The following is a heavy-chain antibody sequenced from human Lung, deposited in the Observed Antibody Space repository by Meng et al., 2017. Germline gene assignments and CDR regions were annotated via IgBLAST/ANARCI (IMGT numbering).Heavy chain of an antibody. CDR3: ARGPTTMAHDFDY. D-gene: IGHD4-11*01. V-gene: IGHV4-34*01. CDR2: INHSGST. CDR1: GGSFSDYY. J-gene: IGHJ4*02. Sequence: QVQLQQCGAGLLKPSETLYLSCVVSGGSFSDYYWSWILQPPGKGLEWIGEINHSGSTNYNPSLESRATISVDTSQNNLSLKLSSVTAADSAVYYCARGPTTMAHDFDYWGQGTLVTVSS.